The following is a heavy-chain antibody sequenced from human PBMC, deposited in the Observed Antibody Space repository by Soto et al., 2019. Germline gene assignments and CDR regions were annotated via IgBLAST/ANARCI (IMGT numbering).Heavy chain of an antibody. CDR1: GFTLSSYG. CDR2: ISYDGSNK. V-gene: IGHV3-30*03. Sequence: PGGSLRHSCTASGFTLSSYGMHWVRQAPGKGQEWVAVISYDGSNKYYADSVKGRFTISRDNSKNTLYLQVNSLRSEDTAVYYCAAVGELPLHYYYYGMGVWGQGTTVTVSS. D-gene: IGHD1-26*01. CDR3: AAVGELPLHYYYYGMGV. J-gene: IGHJ6*02.